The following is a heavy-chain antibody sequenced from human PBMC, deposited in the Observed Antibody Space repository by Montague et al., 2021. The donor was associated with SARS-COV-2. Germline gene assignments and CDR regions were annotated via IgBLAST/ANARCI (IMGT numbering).Heavy chain of an antibody. CDR3: ARDTRIQLWFDRDYYYGMDV. Sequence: CAISGDSVSSNSAAWNWIRQSPSRGLEWLGRTYYRSKWYNDYAVSAKSRITINLDTSKNQFSLQLNSVTPEDTAVYYCARDTRIQLWFDRDYYYGMDVWGQGTTVTVSS. J-gene: IGHJ6*02. CDR1: GDSVSSNSAA. CDR2: TYYRSKWYN. V-gene: IGHV6-1*01. D-gene: IGHD5-18*01.